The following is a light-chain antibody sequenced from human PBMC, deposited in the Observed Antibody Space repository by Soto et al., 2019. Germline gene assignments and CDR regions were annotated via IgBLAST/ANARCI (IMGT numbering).Light chain of an antibody. CDR2: SNS. Sequence: SALTQPPSVSGAPGQGVTISCTGSSSNIGAGYDVHWYQQLPGTAPKLLIYSNSNRPSGVPDRFSGSKSGTSASLAITGLQAEDEADYYCQSYDSSLSVLYVFGTGT. CDR1: SSNIGAGYD. J-gene: IGLJ1*01. V-gene: IGLV1-40*01. CDR3: QSYDSSLSVLYV.